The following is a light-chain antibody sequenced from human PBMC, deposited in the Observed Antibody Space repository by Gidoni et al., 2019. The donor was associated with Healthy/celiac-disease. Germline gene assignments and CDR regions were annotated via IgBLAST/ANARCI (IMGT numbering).Light chain of an antibody. Sequence: EIVLTQSPATPTLSPAEGATPTCSASQNVSSYFAWYQQQPGQAPRLLIYDASNRTTGSPARFIGSGAGTDFTPTISSLEPEDFSVYYCQQRINWPPGFTFGPGTKVDIK. CDR3: QQRINWPPGFT. J-gene: IGKJ3*01. CDR2: DAS. CDR1: QNVSSY. V-gene: IGKV3-11*01.